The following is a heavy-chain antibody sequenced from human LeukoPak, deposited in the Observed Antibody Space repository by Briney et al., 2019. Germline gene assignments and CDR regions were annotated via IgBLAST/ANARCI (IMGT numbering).Heavy chain of an antibody. CDR3: AKATDTSGYLFDQ. D-gene: IGHD5-18*01. J-gene: IGHJ4*02. Sequence: GGSLRLSCAASGFTFSRYEMNWVRQAPGKGLEWVSYISASTTTTYYGDSVKGRFTISRDNAKNSLHLQMSSLRDEDTAIYYCAKATDTSGYLFDQWGQGTLVTVSS. CDR2: ISASTTTT. V-gene: IGHV3-48*03. CDR1: GFTFSRYE.